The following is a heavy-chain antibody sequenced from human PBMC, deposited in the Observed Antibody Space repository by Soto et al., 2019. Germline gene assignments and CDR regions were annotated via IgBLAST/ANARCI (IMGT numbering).Heavy chain of an antibody. D-gene: IGHD6-19*01. CDR1: GFTFSSYN. V-gene: IGHV3-48*02. CDR2: ISTTNTI. J-gene: IGHJ5*02. Sequence: GGSLRLSCAASGFTFSSYNMNWVRQAPGKGLEWVSYISTTNTIYQTDSVKGRFTISRDNAKNSVYLQMNSLRDEDTAVYYCARGGTLKHWLAQNWFDPWGQGTLVTVSS. CDR3: ARGGTLKHWLAQNWFDP.